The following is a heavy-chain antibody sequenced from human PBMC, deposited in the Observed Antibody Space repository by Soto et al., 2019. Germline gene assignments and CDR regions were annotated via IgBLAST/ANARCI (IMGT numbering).Heavy chain of an antibody. D-gene: IGHD3-22*01. Sequence: PGGSLRLSCAASGFTVSSNYMSWVRQAPGKGLEWVSVIYSGGSTYYADSVKGRFTISRDNSKNTLYLQMNSLRAEDTAVYYCARGDYYDSSGSFDYWRQGTLVTVSS. CDR1: GFTVSSNY. J-gene: IGHJ4*02. CDR2: IYSGGST. CDR3: ARGDYYDSSGSFDY. V-gene: IGHV3-53*01.